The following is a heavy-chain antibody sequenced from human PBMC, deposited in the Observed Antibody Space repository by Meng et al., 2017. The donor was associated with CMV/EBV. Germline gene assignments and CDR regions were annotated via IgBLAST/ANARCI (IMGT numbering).Heavy chain of an antibody. J-gene: IGHJ4*02. CDR3: AKHKAVTTLEFYFDS. CDR1: GFTFSSYV. D-gene: IGHD2/OR15-2a*01. V-gene: IGHV3-23*01. CDR2: ITATSGST. Sequence: SGFTFSSYVVSWVRQAPGKGLEWVSTITATSGSTYYADSVKGRFTVSRDNSKSTLYLQMISLRAEDTAVYYCAKHKAVTTLEFYFDSWGQGTLVTVSS.